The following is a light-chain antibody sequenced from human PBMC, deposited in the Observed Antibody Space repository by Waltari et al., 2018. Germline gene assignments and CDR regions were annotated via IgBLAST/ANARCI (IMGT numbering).Light chain of an antibody. J-gene: IGKJ5*01. Sequence: AIHLTQSPSSLSASVGDRITITCRASQGISSALAWCQQKPGESPKFLIYDASSLQSGVPSRFSGSASGTDFTLTITSLQPEDFATYYCQQLHSYPITFGQGTRLVIK. CDR2: DAS. V-gene: IGKV1-13*02. CDR3: QQLHSYPIT. CDR1: QGISSA.